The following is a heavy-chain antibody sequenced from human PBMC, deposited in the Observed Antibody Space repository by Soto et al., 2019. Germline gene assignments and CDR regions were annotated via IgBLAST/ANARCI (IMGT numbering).Heavy chain of an antibody. CDR1: GGSISSSNW. CDR2: IYHSGST. CDR3: AIGNPFPPSGVLAF. Sequence: SETLSLTCAVSGGSISSSNWWGWVRQPPGKGLEWIGEIYHSGSTNYNPSLKSRVTISVDKSKNQFSLKLSSVTAADTAVYYCAIGNPFPPSGVLAFWAQRTPVPVSA. D-gene: IGHD3-3*01. J-gene: IGHJ1*01. V-gene: IGHV4-4*02.